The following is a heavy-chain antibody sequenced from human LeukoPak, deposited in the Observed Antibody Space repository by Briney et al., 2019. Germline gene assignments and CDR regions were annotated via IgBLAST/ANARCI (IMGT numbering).Heavy chain of an antibody. D-gene: IGHD3-22*01. CDR1: GFTFCSYA. V-gene: IGHV3-30-3*01. CDR3: ARGGSYYYDSSGYDSDAFDI. Sequence: AGGSLRLSCAASGFTFCSYAMHWVRQAPGKGREWVAVISYDGSNKYYADSVKGRFTISRDNSKNTLYLQMNSLRAEDTAVYYCARGGSYYYDSSGYDSDAFDIWGQGTMVTVSS. J-gene: IGHJ3*02. CDR2: ISYDGSNK.